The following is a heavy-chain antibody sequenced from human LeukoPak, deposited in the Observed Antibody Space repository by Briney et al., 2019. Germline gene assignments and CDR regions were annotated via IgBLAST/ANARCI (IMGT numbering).Heavy chain of an antibody. CDR2: VYYSGST. CDR3: ARGVVPYYSGMDI. V-gene: IGHV4-59*09. Sequence: GYVYYSGSTNYNPSLKTRVTISVDTSKNQFSLKLSSVTAADTAVYYCARGVVPYYSGMDIWGHGTTVTVSS. D-gene: IGHD2-15*01. J-gene: IGHJ6*02.